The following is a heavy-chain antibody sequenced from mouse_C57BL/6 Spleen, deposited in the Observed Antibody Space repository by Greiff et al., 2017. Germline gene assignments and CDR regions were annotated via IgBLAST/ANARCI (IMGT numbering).Heavy chain of an antibody. D-gene: IGHD1-1*01. Sequence: EVQLQESGGGLVKPGGSLKLSCAASGFTFSDYGMHWVRQAPEKGLEWVAYISSGSSTIYYADTVKGRFTISRDNAKNTLFLQMTSLRSEDTAMYYCARPHYYGSSPNWYFDVWGTGTTVTVSS. J-gene: IGHJ1*03. CDR2: ISSGSSTI. V-gene: IGHV5-17*01. CDR3: ARPHYYGSSPNWYFDV. CDR1: GFTFSDYG.